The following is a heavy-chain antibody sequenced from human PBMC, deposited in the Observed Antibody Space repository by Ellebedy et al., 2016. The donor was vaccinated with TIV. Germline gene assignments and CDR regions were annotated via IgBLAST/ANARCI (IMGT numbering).Heavy chain of an antibody. CDR1: GCTFSSHA. CDR3: ASDIRAACSIVDY. J-gene: IGHJ4*02. D-gene: IGHD2/OR15-2a*01. CDR2: IRAYNGNT. Sequence: ASVKVSCKASGCTFSSHAIRWVRQPPGQGLEWMGWIRAYNGNTNYAQKLQGRVTMTTDTSTSTAYMEVRSLRTDDTAVYDCASDIRAACSIVDYWGQGTLVTISS. V-gene: IGHV1-18*01.